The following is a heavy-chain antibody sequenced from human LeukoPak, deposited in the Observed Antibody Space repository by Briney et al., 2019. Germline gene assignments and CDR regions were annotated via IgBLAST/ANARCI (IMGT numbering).Heavy chain of an antibody. CDR1: GGTFSIYA. J-gene: IGHJ4*02. Sequence: SVNVSFKASGGTFSIYAISWVRQAPGQGLEWMGGIIPIFGTANYAQKFQGRVTITADESTSTAYMELSSLRSEDTAVYYCARGPRGVQLWVNYYFDYWGQGTLVTVSS. V-gene: IGHV1-69*13. CDR2: IIPIFGTA. CDR3: ARGPRGVQLWVNYYFDY. D-gene: IGHD5-18*01.